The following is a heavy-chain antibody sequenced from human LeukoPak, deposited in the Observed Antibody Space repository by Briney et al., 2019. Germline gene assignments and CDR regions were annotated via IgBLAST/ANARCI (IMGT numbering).Heavy chain of an antibody. D-gene: IGHD2-2*01. Sequence: ASVKVSCKASGYTFTSYGISWVRQAPGQGLEWMGWFSAYSGNTNYAQNLQGRVTMATDTSTTTAYMELRSLRSDETAVYYCARARCSSISCTFDYWGQGTLVTVSS. CDR3: ARARCSSISCTFDY. V-gene: IGHV1-18*01. CDR2: FSAYSGNT. J-gene: IGHJ4*02. CDR1: GYTFTSYG.